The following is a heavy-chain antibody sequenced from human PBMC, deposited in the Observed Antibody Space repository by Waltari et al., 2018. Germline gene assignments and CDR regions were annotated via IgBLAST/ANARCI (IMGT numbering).Heavy chain of an antibody. CDR3: ARGPSHSHSWNYWFDP. CDR1: GYTFTGYY. CDR2: LVPDVVGT. Sequence: QVQLVQSGTEVKEPGASVGVSCKTSGYTFTGYYIHWVRQAPGQGLEWRCWLVPDVVGTECSQNFQGSVTMTSDRSNRKGYMELGRVTYEDTAVYYCARGPSHSHSWNYWFDPWGQGTLVAVSS. J-gene: IGHJ5*02. D-gene: IGHD6-13*01. V-gene: IGHV1-2*02.